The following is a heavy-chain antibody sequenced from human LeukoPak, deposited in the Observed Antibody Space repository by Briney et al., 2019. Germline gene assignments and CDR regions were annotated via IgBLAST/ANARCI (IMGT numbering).Heavy chain of an antibody. Sequence: GGSLRLSCAASGFSFSNYDMTWIRQAPGKGLEWVCVINYSGVSTNYADSVKGRFTISRDNSKNTLYLQMNSLRAEDTAVYYCAKDLVTGSLDYWGQGTLVTVSS. D-gene: IGHD3-10*01. V-gene: IGHV3-23*01. J-gene: IGHJ4*02. CDR1: GFSFSNYD. CDR3: AKDLVTGSLDY. CDR2: INYSGVST.